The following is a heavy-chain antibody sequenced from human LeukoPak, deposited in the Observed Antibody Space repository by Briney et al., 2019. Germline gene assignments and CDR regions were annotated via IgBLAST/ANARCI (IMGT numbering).Heavy chain of an antibody. D-gene: IGHD3-10*01. V-gene: IGHV4-34*01. CDR1: GGSFSGYY. J-gene: IGHJ5*02. Sequence: PSETLSLTCAVYGGSFSGYYWSWIRQPPGKGLEWIGEINHSGSTNYNPSLKSRVTISVDTSKNQFSLKLSSVTAADTAVYYCTRDSGTTGEVKFDPWGQGTLVTVSS. CDR2: INHSGST. CDR3: TRDSGTTGEVKFDP.